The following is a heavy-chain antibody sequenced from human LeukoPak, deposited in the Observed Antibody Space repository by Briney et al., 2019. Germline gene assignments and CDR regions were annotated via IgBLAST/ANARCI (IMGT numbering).Heavy chain of an antibody. D-gene: IGHD3-22*01. CDR2: IYYSGRT. J-gene: IGHJ1*01. V-gene: IGHV4-39*01. CDR1: RSDSY. Sequence: RSDSYWDWIRQPPGKGLEWIGTIYYSGRTYYSPSLKSRVTMSVDPSNNQFSLNLRSVTAADTALYYCARRRYYDGSGYLEWGQGTLLSVSS. CDR3: ARRRYYDGSGYLE.